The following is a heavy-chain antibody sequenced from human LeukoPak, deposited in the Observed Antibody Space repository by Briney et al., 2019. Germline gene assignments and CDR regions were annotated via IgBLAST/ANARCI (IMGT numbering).Heavy chain of an antibody. Sequence: SVKVSCKASGYTFTSYYMHWVRQAPGQGLEWMGGIIPIFGTANYAQKFQGRVTITTDESTSTAYMELSSLRSEDTAVYYCASGELLWFGEFNYYYMDVWGKGTTVTVSS. CDR3: ASGELLWFGEFNYYYMDV. CDR2: IIPIFGTA. CDR1: GYTFTSYY. D-gene: IGHD3-10*01. J-gene: IGHJ6*03. V-gene: IGHV1-69*05.